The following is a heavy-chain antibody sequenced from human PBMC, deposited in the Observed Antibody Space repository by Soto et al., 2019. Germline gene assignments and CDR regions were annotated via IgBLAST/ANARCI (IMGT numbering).Heavy chain of an antibody. CDR1: GFSFSADGVG. CDR2: IYWDDDT. CDR3: AHAFGGTSWPNDVFDV. J-gene: IGHJ3*01. D-gene: IGHD3-16*01. V-gene: IGHV2-5*02. Sequence: HITLKESGPTLMKPTQTLTLTCIFSGFSFSADGVGVGWIRQPPGKTLEWLALIYWDDDTRYRPSLKSRLTITKDSSKNQVVLTMPNMDPLDTATYYCAHAFGGTSWPNDVFDVWGQGTVVTVSS.